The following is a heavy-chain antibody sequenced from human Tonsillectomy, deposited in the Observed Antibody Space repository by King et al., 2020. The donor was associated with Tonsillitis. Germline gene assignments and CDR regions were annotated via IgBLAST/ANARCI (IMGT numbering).Heavy chain of an antibody. J-gene: IGHJ3*02. Sequence: VQLVESGGGLIQPGGSLRLSCAASGVTVSSHYMSWVRQAPGKGLDCVSVLYSGGRSYLADSVRDRFIIYRDDSKNTLYLQMHSLRAEDTAVYYCARDQNDSDGYGAFDIWGQGTMVTVSS. V-gene: IGHV3-53*01. CDR1: GVTVSSHY. CDR3: ARDQNDSDGYGAFDI. D-gene: IGHD3-22*01. CDR2: LYSGGRS.